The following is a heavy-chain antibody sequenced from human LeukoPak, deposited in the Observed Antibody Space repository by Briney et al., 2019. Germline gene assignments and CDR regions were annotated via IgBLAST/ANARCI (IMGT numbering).Heavy chain of an antibody. Sequence: GGSLRLSCTASGFTFSRYWMTWVRQAPGKGPEWVANINQDGSEKYYVDSVKGRFTISRDNAKNSLYLQMNSLRAEDTALYYCARIRPVAGTDDWGQGTLVTVSS. CDR2: INQDGSEK. CDR3: ARIRPVAGTDD. V-gene: IGHV3-7*04. J-gene: IGHJ4*02. CDR1: GFTFSRYW. D-gene: IGHD6-19*01.